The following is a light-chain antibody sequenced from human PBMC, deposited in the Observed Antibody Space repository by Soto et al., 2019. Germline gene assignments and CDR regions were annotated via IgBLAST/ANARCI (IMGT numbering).Light chain of an antibody. J-gene: IGKJ5*01. Sequence: EVVMRQSPATLSVSPGERATLHCRASQSVSSNLGWYQHKPGQAPRLLIYGASTRATGIPARFSGSGSGTEFTLTISSLQSEDFAVYYCQQYNNWPLTFGGGTRLEI. CDR3: QQYNNWPLT. CDR2: GAS. V-gene: IGKV3D-15*01. CDR1: QSVSSN.